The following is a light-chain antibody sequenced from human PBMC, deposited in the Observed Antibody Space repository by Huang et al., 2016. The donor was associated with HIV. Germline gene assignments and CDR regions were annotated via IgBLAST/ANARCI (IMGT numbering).Light chain of an antibody. CDR1: QDITNS. CDR3: QQYYSFLFT. J-gene: IGKJ3*01. Sequence: DIEMTQSPSSLPASVVDRVTITCRASQDITNSLAWYQLKPGQAPKLLLYAASKLESGVPSRFIGSGSATDYTLTITSLQPEDFATYYCQQYYSFLFTFGPGTTVDV. CDR2: AAS. V-gene: IGKV1-NL1*01.